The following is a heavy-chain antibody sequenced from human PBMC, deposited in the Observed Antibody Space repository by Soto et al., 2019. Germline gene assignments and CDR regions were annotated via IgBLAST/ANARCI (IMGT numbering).Heavy chain of an antibody. CDR3: ALHSSGWPNVFVP. CDR2: ISAYNGNT. V-gene: IGHV1-18*01. CDR1: GVGITSKA. J-gene: IGHJ4*02. D-gene: IGHD6-19*01. Sequence: ASAKVSCKASGVGITSKALKSLRHDPGQGLEWMGWISAYNGNTKYAQKLQGRVTMTTDTSTSTAYMELRSLRSEDTAVYYCALHSSGWPNVFVPWGQGVLVT.